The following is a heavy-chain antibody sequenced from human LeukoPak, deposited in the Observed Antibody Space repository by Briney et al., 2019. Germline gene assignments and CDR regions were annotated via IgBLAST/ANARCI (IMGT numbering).Heavy chain of an antibody. CDR2: FYFSGST. CDR1: GGSISSGSYY. J-gene: IGHJ4*02. V-gene: IGHV4-39*01. CDR3: ARHYYDSSGYYYFDY. Sequence: SETLSLTCTVSGGSISSGSYYWGWIRQPPGKGLEWIGGFYFSGSTYYNPSLTSRVTISVDTSKNQFSPKLSSVTAADTAVYYCARHYYDSSGYYYFDYWGQGTLVTVSS. D-gene: IGHD3-22*01.